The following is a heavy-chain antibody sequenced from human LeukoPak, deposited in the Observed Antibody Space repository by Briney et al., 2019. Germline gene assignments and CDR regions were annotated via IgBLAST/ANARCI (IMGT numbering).Heavy chain of an antibody. CDR3: ARAGGCTGGSCYRRFDY. CDR1: GFTFISYN. D-gene: IGHD2-15*01. V-gene: IGHV3-23*01. J-gene: IGHJ4*02. CDR2: ISGSGGST. Sequence: GGSLRLSCAASGFTFISYNMNWGRQAPGRGLEWVSAISGSGGSTYYADSVKRRFTISRDNSKSTLYLQMNSLRAEDTAVYYCARAGGCTGGSCYRRFDYWGQGTLVTVSS.